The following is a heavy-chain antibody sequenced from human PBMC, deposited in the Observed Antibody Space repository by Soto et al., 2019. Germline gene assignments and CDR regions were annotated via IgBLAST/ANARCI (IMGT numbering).Heavy chain of an antibody. D-gene: IGHD1-26*01. V-gene: IGHV4-34*01. CDR3: ARGLISGSHYSGGWYYFDS. CDR2: INHSGSA. J-gene: IGHJ4*02. CDR1: GGSFSGYI. Sequence: SETLSLTCDVYGGSFSGYIWTWIRQTPGKGLQWIGQINHSGSANYNPSLKSRVTISAHTSNSQFSLELSSVTAADTAVYYCARGLISGSHYSGGWYYFDSWGQGTQVTVSS.